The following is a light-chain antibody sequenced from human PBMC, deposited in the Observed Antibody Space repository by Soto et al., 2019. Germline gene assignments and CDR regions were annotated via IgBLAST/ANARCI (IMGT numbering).Light chain of an antibody. CDR3: QQYGSSLIA. V-gene: IGKV3-20*01. CDR1: QTVSTSY. J-gene: IGKJ4*01. CDR2: GAS. Sequence: EIVLTQSPGTLSLSPGERATLSCRASQTVSTSYVAWYQQKPGQAPRLLIYGASSRATGLPDRFSGSGSGTDYTLTIRRLEPEDFTQYYCQQYGSSLIAFGGGTKVES.